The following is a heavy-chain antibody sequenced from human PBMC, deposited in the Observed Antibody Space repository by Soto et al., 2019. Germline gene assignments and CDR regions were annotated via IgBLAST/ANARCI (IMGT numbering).Heavy chain of an antibody. CDR2: INTGNGNT. D-gene: IGHD5-18*01. Sequence: QVQIVQSGAEVKKPGASVKVSCKTSGYTFTLYTIHWVRQAPGQRLEWMGWINTGNGNTKYSQRFQGRVTMSRGTAATTAYMELGSLTSGGTALYYCAKLGGGYIFGPYLDFWGQGTLVTVSS. CDR1: GYTFTLYT. J-gene: IGHJ4*02. CDR3: AKLGGGYIFGPYLDF. V-gene: IGHV1-3*04.